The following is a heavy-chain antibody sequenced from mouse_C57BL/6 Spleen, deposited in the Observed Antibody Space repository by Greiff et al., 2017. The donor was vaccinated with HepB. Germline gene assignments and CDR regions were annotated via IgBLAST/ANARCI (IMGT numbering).Heavy chain of an antibody. D-gene: IGHD2-1*01. V-gene: IGHV1-55*01. CDR2: INPGSGST. CDR1: GYTFTSYW. CDR3: ARWELDEYAMDY. J-gene: IGHJ4*01. Sequence: QVQLQQPGAELVKPGASVKMSCKASGYTFTSYWITWVKQRPGQGLEWIGDINPGSGSTNYNEKFKSKATLTVDNAYSTAYMQLSSLTTEDSAVYYCARWELDEYAMDYWGQGTSVTVSS.